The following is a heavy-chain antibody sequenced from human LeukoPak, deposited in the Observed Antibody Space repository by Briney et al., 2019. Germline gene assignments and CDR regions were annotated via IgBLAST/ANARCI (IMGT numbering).Heavy chain of an antibody. CDR1: GLTFDDYA. V-gene: IGHV3-9*01. J-gene: IGHJ6*03. CDR2: ITWNSGAT. Sequence: GRSLRLSCAASGLTFDDYAMHWVRQTPGKGLEWVSGITWNSGATVYADSVKGRFTISRDNAKNSLSLQMNSLRLEDTALYFCARDPGYHFYYYMDVWGKGTTVTVSS. CDR3: ARDPGYHFYYYMDV.